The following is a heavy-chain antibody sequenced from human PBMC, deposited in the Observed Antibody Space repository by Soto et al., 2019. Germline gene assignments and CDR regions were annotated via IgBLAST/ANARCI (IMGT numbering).Heavy chain of an antibody. CDR2: INHSGST. D-gene: IGHD2-8*02. CDR3: ARDKITGPFDY. J-gene: IGHJ4*02. V-gene: IGHV4-34*01. Sequence: SETLSLTCAVYGGSFSGYYWTWIRQPPGTGLEWIGEINHSGSTNYNPSLKSRVTISVDTSKNQSSLKLTSVTAADTAVYYCARDKITGPFDYWGQGTLLTVSS. CDR1: GGSFSGYY.